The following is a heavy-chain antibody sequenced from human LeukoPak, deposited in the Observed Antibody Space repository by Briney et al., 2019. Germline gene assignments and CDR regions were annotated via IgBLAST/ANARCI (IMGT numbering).Heavy chain of an antibody. D-gene: IGHD4-11*01. J-gene: IGHJ4*02. V-gene: IGHV3-30-3*01. CDR2: ISYDGNDK. CDR1: GLTFSSYA. CDR3: ASSNSADY. Sequence: PGGSLRLSCAASGLTFSSYAMYWVRQAPGKGLESVAVISYDGNDKNYADSVKGRFTISRDNSEHTVYLQMNSLRVEDTAVYYCASSNSADYWGQGTLVTVSS.